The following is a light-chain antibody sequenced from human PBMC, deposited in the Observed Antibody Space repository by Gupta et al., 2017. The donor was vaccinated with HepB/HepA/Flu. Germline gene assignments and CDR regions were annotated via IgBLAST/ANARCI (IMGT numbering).Light chain of an antibody. V-gene: IGKV1-5*03. CDR3: QQYKEHDPLLCT. J-gene: IGKJ2*02. Sequence: DIQMTQSPSTLSASVGDRVTITCRASQSISSSLAWYQQKSGKAPKLLIYQASSLQSGVPSRFSGSGFGTECTLTITSLQAEEFATYYCQQYKEHDPLLCTFGQGTKLEIK. CDR2: QAS. CDR1: QSISSS.